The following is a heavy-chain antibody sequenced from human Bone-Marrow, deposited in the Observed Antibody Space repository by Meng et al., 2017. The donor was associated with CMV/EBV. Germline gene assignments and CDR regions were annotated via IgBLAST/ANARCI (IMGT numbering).Heavy chain of an antibody. CDR3: ARDACSSTSCYSQNNWFDP. CDR2: IKQDESEK. V-gene: IGHV3-7*01. Sequence: GGSLRLSCAASGFTFSSYWMSWVRQAPGKGLEWVANIKQDESEKYYVDSVKGRFTISRDNSKNTLHLQMSSLRAEDTAAYYCARDACSSTSCYSQNNWFDPCGQGTLVTVSS. J-gene: IGHJ5*02. D-gene: IGHD2-2*01. CDR1: GFTFSSYW.